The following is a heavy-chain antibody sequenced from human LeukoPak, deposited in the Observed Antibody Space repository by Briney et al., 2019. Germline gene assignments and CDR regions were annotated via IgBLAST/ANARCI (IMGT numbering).Heavy chain of an antibody. Sequence: GESLKISCKGCGSSFTTYWIAWVRQIPGRGLEWMGIISPDDSDIRYSPSFQGHVTISADKSISTAYLQWSSLQASDTAMYYCARHEGSGSYYSYWGQGTLVTVSS. V-gene: IGHV5-51*01. J-gene: IGHJ4*02. CDR1: GSSFTTYW. D-gene: IGHD1-26*01. CDR3: ARHEGSGSYYSY. CDR2: ISPDDSDI.